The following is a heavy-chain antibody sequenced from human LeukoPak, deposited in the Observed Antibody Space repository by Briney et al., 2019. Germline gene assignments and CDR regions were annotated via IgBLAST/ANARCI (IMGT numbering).Heavy chain of an antibody. CDR3: ARFSSIAAAFDY. V-gene: IGHV4-4*07. J-gene: IGHJ4*02. D-gene: IGHD6-13*01. CDR1: GGSISNYY. Sequence: SETLSLTCTVSGGSISNYYWSWIRQPAGKGLEWIGRIYTSGTTHYNPSLKSRVTMSVDTSKNQFSLNLSSVTAADTAVYYCARFSSIAAAFDYWGLGTLVTVSS. CDR2: IYTSGTT.